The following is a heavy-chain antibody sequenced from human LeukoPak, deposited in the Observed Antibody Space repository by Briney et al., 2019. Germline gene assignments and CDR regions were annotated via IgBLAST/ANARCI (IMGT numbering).Heavy chain of an antibody. Sequence: PSETLSLTCTVSGGSISSGSYYWSWIRQPAGKGLEWIGRLYTSGSTNHNPSLKSRVTMSVDTSKNQFSLKLSSVTAADTAVYYCARGRYYDSSGFFDYWGQGTLVTVSS. D-gene: IGHD3-22*01. J-gene: IGHJ4*02. V-gene: IGHV4-61*02. CDR3: ARGRYYDSSGFFDY. CDR2: LYTSGST. CDR1: GGSISSGSYY.